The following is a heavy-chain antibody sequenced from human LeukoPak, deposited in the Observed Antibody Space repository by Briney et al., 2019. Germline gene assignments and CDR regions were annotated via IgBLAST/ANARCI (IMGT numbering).Heavy chain of an antibody. CDR1: GFTFDDYA. Sequence: GGSLRLSCAASGFTFDDYAMHWVRQAPGKGLEWVSGISWNSGSIGYADSVKGRFTISRDNAKNSLYLQMSSLRAEDMALYYCAKDMGYSYGYSGAFDYWGQGTLVTVSS. CDR3: AKDMGYSYGYSGAFDY. D-gene: IGHD5-18*01. J-gene: IGHJ4*02. V-gene: IGHV3-9*03. CDR2: ISWNSGSI.